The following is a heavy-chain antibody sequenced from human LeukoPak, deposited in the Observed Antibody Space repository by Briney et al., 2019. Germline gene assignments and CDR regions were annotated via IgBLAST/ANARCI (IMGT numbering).Heavy chain of an antibody. CDR2: FDPERGET. Sequence: ASVKVSCKVSGYSFSDLSIHWVRQAPGKGLEWMGGFDPERGETIYAQNFQGRVTMREDTSTETSYMELRSLTSEDTAVYFCVNLPLTVTSNYWGQGAQVIVSS. CDR1: GYSFSDLS. D-gene: IGHD4-17*01. J-gene: IGHJ4*02. V-gene: IGHV1-24*01. CDR3: VNLPLTVTSNY.